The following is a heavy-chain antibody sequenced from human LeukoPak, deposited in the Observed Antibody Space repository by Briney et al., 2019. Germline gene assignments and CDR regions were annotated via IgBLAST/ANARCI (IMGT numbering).Heavy chain of an antibody. CDR3: ARHRGFYYDSSGHDAFDI. Sequence: GESLKISCNGSGYXFTSYWICWVRQMPGKGLEWMGIIYPGDSDTRYSPSFQGQVTISADKSISTAYLQWSSLKASDTAMYYCARHRGFYYDSSGHDAFDIWGQGTMVTVSS. V-gene: IGHV5-51*01. CDR1: GYXFTSYW. CDR2: IYPGDSDT. D-gene: IGHD3-22*01. J-gene: IGHJ3*02.